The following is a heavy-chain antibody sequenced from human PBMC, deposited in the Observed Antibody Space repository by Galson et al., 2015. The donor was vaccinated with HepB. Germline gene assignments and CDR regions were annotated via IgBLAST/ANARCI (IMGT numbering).Heavy chain of an antibody. J-gene: IGHJ3*02. V-gene: IGHV3-7*03. D-gene: IGHD5-24*01. CDR1: GFTFSSYW. CDR2: IKQDGSKK. CDR3: ARRRAGVATIDDDAFDI. Sequence: SLRLSCAASGFTFSSYWTSWVRQAPGKGLEWVANIKQDGSKKHYVDSVKGRFTISRDNAKNAPYLQMNSLRAEDTAVYYCARRRAGVATIDDDAFDIWGQGTMVTVSS.